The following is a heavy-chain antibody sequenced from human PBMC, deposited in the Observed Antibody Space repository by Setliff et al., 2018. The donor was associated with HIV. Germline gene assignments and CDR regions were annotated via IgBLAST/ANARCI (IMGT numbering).Heavy chain of an antibody. CDR1: GFTFSSYA. CDR2: ISGSGGST. J-gene: IGHJ4*02. V-gene: IGHV3-23*01. CDR3: ARGEPTILVVPAAFFDY. D-gene: IGHD2-2*01. Sequence: PGGSLRLSCAASGFTFSSYAMSWVRQAPGKGLEWVSAISGSGGSTYYADSVRGRFTISRDNAKKSLYLQMNSLRAEDTAVYYCARGEPTILVVPAAFFDYWGQGTLVTVSS.